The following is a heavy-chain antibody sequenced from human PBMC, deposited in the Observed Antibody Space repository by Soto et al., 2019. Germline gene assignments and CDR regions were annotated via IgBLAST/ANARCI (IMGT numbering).Heavy chain of an antibody. Sequence: ASVKVSCKASGYTFTGYYMHWVRQAPGQGLEWMGWISPNSGGTNYAQKFQGWVTMTRDTSISTAYMELSRLRSDDTAVYYCARDREVSSGWYAVRTYYYYGMDVWGQGTTVTVSS. J-gene: IGHJ6*02. CDR1: GYTFTGYY. CDR2: ISPNSGGT. CDR3: ARDREVSSGWYAVRTYYYYGMDV. V-gene: IGHV1-2*04. D-gene: IGHD6-19*01.